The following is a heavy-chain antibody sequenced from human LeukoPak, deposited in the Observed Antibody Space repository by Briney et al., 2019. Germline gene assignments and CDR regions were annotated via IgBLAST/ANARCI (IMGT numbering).Heavy chain of an antibody. V-gene: IGHV3-30*18. CDR2: ISYDGSNK. D-gene: IGHD2-2*01. J-gene: IGHJ4*02. CDR3: AKAGIYCSSTSCYAGYFDY. Sequence: GGSLRLSCAASGFTLSSYGMHWVRQAPGKGLEWVAVISYDGSNKYYADSVKGRFTISRDNSKNTLYLQMNSLRAEDTAVYYCAKAGIYCSSTSCYAGYFDYWGQGTLVTVSS. CDR1: GFTLSSYG.